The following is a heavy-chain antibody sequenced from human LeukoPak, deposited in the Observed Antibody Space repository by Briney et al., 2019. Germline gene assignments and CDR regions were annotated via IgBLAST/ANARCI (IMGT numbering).Heavy chain of an antibody. CDR1: GFTFSSYA. D-gene: IGHD3-22*01. CDR3: AKGTNYYDSSGSNWFDP. CDR2: ISGSGGST. J-gene: IGHJ5*02. V-gene: IGHV3-23*01. Sequence: GGSLRLSCAASGFTFSSYAMSWVRQAPGKGLEWVSAISGSGGSTYYADSVKGRFTISRDSSKNTLYLQMNSLRAEDTAVYYCAKGTNYYDSSGSNWFDPWGQGTLVTVSS.